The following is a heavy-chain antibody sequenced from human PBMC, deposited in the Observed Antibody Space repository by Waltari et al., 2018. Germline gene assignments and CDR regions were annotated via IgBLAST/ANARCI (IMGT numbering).Heavy chain of an antibody. CDR3: NSAEGRLVSDY. CDR1: GFTFSSYS. CDR2: ISSSSSYI. Sequence: EVQLVESGGGLVKPGGSLRLSCAASGFTFSSYSMNWVRQAPGKGLEWVSSISSSSSYIYYADSVKGRFTISRDNAKNSLYLKMNSLRAEDTAVYYCNSAEGRLVSDYWGQGTLVTVSS. V-gene: IGHV3-21*01. D-gene: IGHD6-13*01. J-gene: IGHJ4*02.